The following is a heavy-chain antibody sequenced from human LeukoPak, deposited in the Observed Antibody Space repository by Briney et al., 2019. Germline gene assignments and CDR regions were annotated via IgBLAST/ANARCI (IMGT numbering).Heavy chain of an antibody. V-gene: IGHV3-64*02. Sequence: GGSLRLSCAASGFTFSSYAMHWVRQAPGKGLEYVSAISRNGGSTYYADSVKGRFTISRDNSKNTLYLQMGSLRAEDMAVYYCASGSGSLPDYWGQGTLVTVSS. CDR1: GFTFSSYA. D-gene: IGHD1-26*01. J-gene: IGHJ4*02. CDR3: ASGSGSLPDY. CDR2: ISRNGGST.